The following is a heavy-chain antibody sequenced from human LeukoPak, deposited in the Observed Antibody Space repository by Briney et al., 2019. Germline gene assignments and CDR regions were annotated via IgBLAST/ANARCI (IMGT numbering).Heavy chain of an antibody. CDR1: GFTFSSYG. CDR2: IWYDGSNK. Sequence: PGGSLRLXCAASGFTFSSYGMHWVRQAPGKGLEWVAVIWYDGSNKYYADSVKGRFTISRDNSKNTLYLQMNSLRAEDTAVYYCAKDHYYGSGSQNWFDPWGQGTLVTVSS. D-gene: IGHD3-10*01. V-gene: IGHV3-33*06. CDR3: AKDHYYGSGSQNWFDP. J-gene: IGHJ5*02.